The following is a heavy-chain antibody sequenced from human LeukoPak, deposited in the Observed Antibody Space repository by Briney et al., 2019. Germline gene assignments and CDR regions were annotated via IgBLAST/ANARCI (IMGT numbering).Heavy chain of an antibody. D-gene: IGHD3-10*01. V-gene: IGHV4-31*03. CDR2: ISYSGST. Sequence: SQTLSLTCTVSGGSISSGYYYWSWIRQHPEKGLEWIGYISYSGSTYYNPSLESRVTISVDTSKIQFSLKLNSVTAADTAVYYCARGSYYGSGSYYSLNAFDIWGQGTMVTVSS. CDR3: ARGSYYGSGSYYSLNAFDI. CDR1: GGSISSGYYY. J-gene: IGHJ3*02.